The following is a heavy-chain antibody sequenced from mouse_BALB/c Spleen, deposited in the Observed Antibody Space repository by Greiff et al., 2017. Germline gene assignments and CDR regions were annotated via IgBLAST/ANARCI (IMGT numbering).Heavy chain of an antibody. V-gene: IGHV3-6*02. CDR3: ARDQGTTVVDTGWYFDV. Sequence: ESGPGLVKPSQSLSLTCSVTGYSITSGYYWNWIRQFPGNKLEWMGYISYDGSNNYNPSLKNRISITRDTSKNQFFLKLNSVTTEDTATYYCARDQGTTVVDTGWYFDVWGAGTTVTVSS. J-gene: IGHJ1*01. CDR2: ISYDGSN. D-gene: IGHD1-1*01. CDR1: GYSITSGYY.